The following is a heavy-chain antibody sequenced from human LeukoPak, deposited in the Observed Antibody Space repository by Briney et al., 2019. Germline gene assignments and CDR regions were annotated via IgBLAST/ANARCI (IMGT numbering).Heavy chain of an antibody. Sequence: ASXKVSCKASGGTFISYAISWVRQAPGQGLEWMGGIIPIFGTANYAQKFQGRVTITTDESTSTAYMELSSLRSEDTAVYYCARAVAAPQDYFDYWGQGTLVTVSS. J-gene: IGHJ4*02. CDR3: ARAVAAPQDYFDY. D-gene: IGHD6-19*01. CDR1: GGTFISYA. CDR2: IIPIFGTA. V-gene: IGHV1-69*05.